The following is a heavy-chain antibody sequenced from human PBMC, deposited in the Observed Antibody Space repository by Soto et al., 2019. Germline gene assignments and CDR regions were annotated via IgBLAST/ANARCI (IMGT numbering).Heavy chain of an antibody. Sequence: QVQLVESGGGVVQPGRSLRLSCAASGFTFSSYGMHWVRQAPGKGLEWVAVIWYDGSNKYYADSVKGRFTISRDNSKNTLYLQMNSLRAEDTAVYYRARQGGTGTRHDYWGQGTLVTVSS. CDR1: GFTFSSYG. V-gene: IGHV3-33*01. J-gene: IGHJ4*02. CDR2: IWYDGSNK. CDR3: ARQGGTGTRHDY. D-gene: IGHD1-7*01.